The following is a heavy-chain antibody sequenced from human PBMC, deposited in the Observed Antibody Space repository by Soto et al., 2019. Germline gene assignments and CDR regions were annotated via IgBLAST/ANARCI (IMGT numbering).Heavy chain of an antibody. V-gene: IGHV3-30*04. CDR3: ARDGGSPGNYYSAYDL. Sequence: GGSLRLSCAGSRLPFSSYAMHWVRQAPGKGLEWVSVISPHGSDTFYAESVKGRFTISRDNSKNTMYVQMNSLRPEDTAIYYCARDGGSPGNYYSAYDLWGHGTMVTV. D-gene: IGHD1-26*01. CDR2: ISPHGSDT. J-gene: IGHJ3*01. CDR1: RLPFSSYA.